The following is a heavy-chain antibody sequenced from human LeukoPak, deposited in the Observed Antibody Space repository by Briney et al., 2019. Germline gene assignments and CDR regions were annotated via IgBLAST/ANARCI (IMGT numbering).Heavy chain of an antibody. CDR3: ARDSPYSDSFAYDY. CDR1: EFTFRSYW. J-gene: IGHJ4*02. CDR2: INLDGSEK. Sequence: PGGSLRLSCAASEFTFRSYWMSWVRQAPGKGLEWVANINLDGSEKYYVDSVKGRYTISRDNAKNSLYLQMRSLRAEDTAIYYCARDSPYSDSFAYDYWGQGTLVTVSS. V-gene: IGHV3-7*01. D-gene: IGHD1-26*01.